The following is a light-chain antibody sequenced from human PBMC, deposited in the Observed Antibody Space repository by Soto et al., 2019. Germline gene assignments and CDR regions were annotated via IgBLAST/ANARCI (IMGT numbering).Light chain of an antibody. J-gene: IGKJ2*01. CDR2: DAS. Sequence: EIVLTQSPATLSSSPGERATLSCRASQSVSSYLAWYQQKPGQAPRLLIYDASNRATGIPARFSGSGSGTDFTLTISSLEPEDFAVYYCQQRSNWPPYTFGQGTKV. CDR1: QSVSSY. V-gene: IGKV3-11*01. CDR3: QQRSNWPPYT.